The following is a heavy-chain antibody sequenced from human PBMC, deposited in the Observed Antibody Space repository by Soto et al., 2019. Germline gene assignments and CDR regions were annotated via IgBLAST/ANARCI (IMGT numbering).Heavy chain of an antibody. CDR1: GYTFTSYG. J-gene: IGHJ3*02. CDR2: ISAYNGNT. D-gene: IGHD3-10*01. CDR3: ARAELLWFGELSNDAFDI. Sequence: QVQLVQSGAEVKKPGASVKVSCKASGYTFTSYGISWVRQAPGQGLEWMGWISAYNGNTNYAQKLQGRVTMTTDTSTSTAYMELRSLRSDDTAVYYCARAELLWFGELSNDAFDIWGQGTMVTVSS. V-gene: IGHV1-18*01.